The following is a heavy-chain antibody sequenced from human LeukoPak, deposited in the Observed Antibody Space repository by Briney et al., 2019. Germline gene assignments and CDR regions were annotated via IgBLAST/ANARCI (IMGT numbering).Heavy chain of an antibody. D-gene: IGHD2-2*01. CDR2: IIPIFGTA. J-gene: IGHJ5*02. CDR1: GGTFSSYA. CDR3: ARDGGCSSTSCLVLNWFDP. V-gene: IGHV1-69*13. Sequence: SVKVPCKASGGTFSSYAISWVRQAPGQGLEWMGGIIPIFGTANYAQKFQGRVTITADESTSTAYMELSSLRSEDTAVYYCARDGGCSSTSCLVLNWFDPWGQGTLVTVFS.